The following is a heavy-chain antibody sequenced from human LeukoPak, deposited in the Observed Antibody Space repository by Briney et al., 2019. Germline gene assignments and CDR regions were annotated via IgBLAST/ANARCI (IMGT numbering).Heavy chain of an antibody. J-gene: IGHJ4*02. D-gene: IGHD1-26*01. CDR1: GGSINSYY. V-gene: IGHV4-59*01. CDR3: ARERTSGREFDY. Sequence: SETLSLTYSVSGGSINSYYWSWIRQPPGKGLEWIGYVYYSGSTNYNPSLKSRVTISVDTSKNQFSLKLSSVTAADTAVYFCARERTSGREFDYWGQGTLVTVSS. CDR2: VYYSGST.